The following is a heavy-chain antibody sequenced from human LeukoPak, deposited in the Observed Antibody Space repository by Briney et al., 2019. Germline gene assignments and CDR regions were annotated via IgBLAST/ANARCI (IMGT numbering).Heavy chain of an antibody. Sequence: GESLKISCKGSGYSFTSYWIGWVRQMPGKGLEWMGIIYPGDSDTRYSPSFQGQVTISADKSISTAYLQWSSLKASDTAMYYCARHSGSGSYQTPGPYWGQGTLVTVSS. V-gene: IGHV5-51*01. CDR2: IYPGDSDT. J-gene: IGHJ4*02. D-gene: IGHD3-10*01. CDR1: GYSFTSYW. CDR3: ARHSGSGSYQTPGPY.